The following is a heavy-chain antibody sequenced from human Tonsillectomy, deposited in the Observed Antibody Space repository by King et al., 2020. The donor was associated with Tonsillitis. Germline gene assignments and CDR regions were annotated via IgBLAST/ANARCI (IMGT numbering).Heavy chain of an antibody. D-gene: IGHD1-26*01. V-gene: IGHV4-59*13. CDR3: ARSELLGTTTFDY. Sequence: QLQESGPGLVKPSETLSLTCTFSGGSISSDYWSWIRLTPGRGLEWIGDIYYSGNTKYNPPLKSRGTISADSSKNQFSLKLSSVTAADTAVYYCARSELLGTTTFDYWGQGTLVTVSS. CDR2: IYYSGNT. J-gene: IGHJ4*02. CDR1: GGSISSDY.